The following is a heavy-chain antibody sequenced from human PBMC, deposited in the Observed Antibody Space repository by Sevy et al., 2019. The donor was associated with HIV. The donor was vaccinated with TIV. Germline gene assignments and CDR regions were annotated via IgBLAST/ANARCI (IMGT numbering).Heavy chain of an antibody. D-gene: IGHD5-18*01. CDR2: ISYDGSKK. Sequence: GGSLRLSCAASGFTFSSYAMHWVRQAPGKGLQWVAVISYDGSKKFYADSVKGRFTISRDNSKNTLYLQMNSLRPEDTAVYYCARRPGLHGYTYDWEVDYWGQGTLVTVSS. CDR3: ARRPGLHGYTYDWEVDY. J-gene: IGHJ4*02. CDR1: GFTFSSYA. V-gene: IGHV3-30-3*01.